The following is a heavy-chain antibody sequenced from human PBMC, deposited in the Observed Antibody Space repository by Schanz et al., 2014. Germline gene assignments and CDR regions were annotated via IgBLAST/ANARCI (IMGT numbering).Heavy chain of an antibody. CDR3: ARDAADFLAGYYLDT. CDR1: GGTFSSNT. CDR2: TIPMINEA. Sequence: QVQLVQSGAEVKKPGSSVKVSCRASGGTFSSNTVTWVRQAPGQGFEWIGRTIPMINEAKYADNFRGRVSMTADKSTSTAYMVLSGLTHEDTATYYCARDAADFLAGYYLDTWGQGTLVVVSS. D-gene: IGHD3-9*01. J-gene: IGHJ4*02. V-gene: IGHV1-69*09.